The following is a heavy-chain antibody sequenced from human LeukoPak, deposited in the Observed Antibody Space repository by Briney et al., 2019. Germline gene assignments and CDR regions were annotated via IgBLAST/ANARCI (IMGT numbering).Heavy chain of an antibody. D-gene: IGHD3-10*01. CDR3: ARGVGRYYGSGKGNAFDI. V-gene: IGHV4-38-2*02. J-gene: IGHJ3*02. Sequence: SETLSLTCTVSGYSISSGYYWGWIRQPPGKGLEWIGSIYHSGSTYYNPSLKSRVTISVDTSKNQFSLKLSSVTAADTAVYYCARGVGRYYGSGKGNAFDIWGQGTMVTVSS. CDR2: IYHSGST. CDR1: GYSISSGYY.